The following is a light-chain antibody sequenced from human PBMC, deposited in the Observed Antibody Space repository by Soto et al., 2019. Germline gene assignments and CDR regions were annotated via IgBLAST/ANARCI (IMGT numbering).Light chain of an antibody. CDR2: GAS. CDR1: QSVSSSY. J-gene: IGKJ4*01. CDR3: QQYNNWLT. V-gene: IGKV3D-15*01. Sequence: EIVLTQSPGSVSLSPLEGAALSGRASQSVSSSYLAWYQQKPGQAPRLLIYGASTRATGIPARFSGSGSGTEFTLTISSLQSEDFAVYYCQQYNNWLTFGGGTKVDIK.